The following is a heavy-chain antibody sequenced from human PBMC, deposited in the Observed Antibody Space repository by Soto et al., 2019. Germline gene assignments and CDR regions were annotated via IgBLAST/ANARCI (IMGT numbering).Heavy chain of an antibody. D-gene: IGHD5-12*01. CDR3: ARGDIVAIFGMDV. J-gene: IGHJ6*02. Sequence: QVQLVQSGAEVKKPGASVKVSCKASGYTFTSYYMHWVRQAPGQGLEWMGIINPSGGSTTYAQKFQCRVTMTRDTSTSTVYIELSSLRSEDTAVYYCARGDIVAIFGMDVWGQGTTVTVSS. CDR2: INPSGGST. V-gene: IGHV1-46*01. CDR1: GYTFTSYY.